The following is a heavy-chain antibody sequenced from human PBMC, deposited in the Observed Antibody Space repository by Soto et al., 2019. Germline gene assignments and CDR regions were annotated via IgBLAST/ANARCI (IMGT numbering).Heavy chain of an antibody. CDR2: IDPSDSYT. CDR1: GYSFTSYW. D-gene: IGHD3-10*01. J-gene: IGHJ4*02. CDR3: ARTNGAGSYYNL. V-gene: IGHV5-10-1*01. Sequence: GESLKISCKGSGYSFTSYWISWVRQMPGKGLEWMGRIDPSDSYTNYSPSFQGHVTISADNSISTAYLQWSSLRASDTAMYYCARTNGAGSYYNLGGQGTLVTVSS.